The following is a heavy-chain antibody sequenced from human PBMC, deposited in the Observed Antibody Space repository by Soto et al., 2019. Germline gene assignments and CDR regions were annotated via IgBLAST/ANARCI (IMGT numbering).Heavy chain of an antibody. CDR3: ASGWNDGPFDY. CDR1: GGSFSGYY. D-gene: IGHD1-1*01. J-gene: IGHJ4*02. CDR2: INHSGST. Sequence: SETLSLTCAVYGGSFSGYYWSWIRQPPGKGLEWIGEINHSGSTNYNPSLKSRVTISVDTSKNQFSLKLSSVTAADTAVYYCASGWNDGPFDYWGQGTLVTVSS. V-gene: IGHV4-34*01.